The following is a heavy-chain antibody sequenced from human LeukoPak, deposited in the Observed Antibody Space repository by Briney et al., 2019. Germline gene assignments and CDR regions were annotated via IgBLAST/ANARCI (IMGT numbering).Heavy chain of an antibody. V-gene: IGHV3-23*01. CDR3: AKDLVVVPAAIFDY. J-gene: IGHJ4*02. CDR1: GFTFSSYA. D-gene: IGHD2-2*01. CDR2: ISGSGGST. Sequence: GGSLRLSCAASGFTFSSYAMSWVRQAPGKGLEWVSAISGSGGSTYYADSVKGRFTISRDNSKSTLYLQMNGLRAEDTAVYYCAKDLVVVPAAIFDYWGQGTLVTVSS.